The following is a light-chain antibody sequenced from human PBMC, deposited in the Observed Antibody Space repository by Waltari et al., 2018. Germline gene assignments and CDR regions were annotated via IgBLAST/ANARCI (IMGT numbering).Light chain of an antibody. J-gene: IGKJ2*03. V-gene: IGKV3-20*01. CDR3: QKYSSSPYS. CDR1: QSVSSY. CDR2: GAS. Sequence: VILTQSPATLSLSPGERATLSCRASQSVSSYLAWYQQKPGQAPRLLIYGASSRATGIPDRFSGSGSVTEFTLTISSLEPEDFAVYYCQKYSSSPYSFGQGTKVEI.